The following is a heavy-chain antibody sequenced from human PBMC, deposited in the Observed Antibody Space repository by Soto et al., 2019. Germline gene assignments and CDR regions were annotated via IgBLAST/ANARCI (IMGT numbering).Heavy chain of an antibody. CDR1: GFTFSSYG. CDR3: AKASSGSYYVSDQVFDS. D-gene: IGHD1-26*01. CDR2: ISYDGSNK. V-gene: IGHV3-30*18. J-gene: IGHJ4*02. Sequence: QVQLVESGGGVVQPGRSLRLSCAASGFTFSSYGMHWVRQAPGKGLEWVAVISYDGSNKYYADSVKGRFTISRDNSKNXXYLQMNSLRAEDTAVYYCAKASSGSYYVSDQVFDSWGQGTLVTVSS.